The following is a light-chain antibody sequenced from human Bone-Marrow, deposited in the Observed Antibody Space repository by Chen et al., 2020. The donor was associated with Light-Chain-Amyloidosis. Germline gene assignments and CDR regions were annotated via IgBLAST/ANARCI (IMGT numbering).Light chain of an antibody. J-gene: IGKJ5*01. V-gene: IGKV1-39*01. CDR3: QQSYSTSLIT. CDR1: QGISSA. Sequence: IQLTQSPSSLSASVGDRVTITCRASQGISSALAWYQQKPGKAPKLLIHAASSLQSGVPSRFSGSGSGTDFTLTISSLQPEDFATYYCQQSYSTSLITFGQGTRLEIK. CDR2: AAS.